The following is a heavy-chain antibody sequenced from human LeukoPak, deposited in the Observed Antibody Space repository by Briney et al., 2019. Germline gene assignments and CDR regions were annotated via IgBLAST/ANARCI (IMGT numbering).Heavy chain of an antibody. Sequence: ASVKVSCKASGYTFTSYGISWVRQAPGQGLEWMGWISAYNGNTNYAQKLQGRVTMTTDTSTSTAYMELRSLRSDDTAVYYCATTYYYGSGSYYWWFDPWGQGTLVTVSP. CDR2: ISAYNGNT. D-gene: IGHD3-10*01. CDR1: GYTFTSYG. CDR3: ATTYYYGSGSYYWWFDP. J-gene: IGHJ5*02. V-gene: IGHV1-18*01.